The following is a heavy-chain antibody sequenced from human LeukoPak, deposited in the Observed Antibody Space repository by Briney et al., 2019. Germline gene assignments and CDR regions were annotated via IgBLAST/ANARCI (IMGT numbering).Heavy chain of an antibody. D-gene: IGHD3-22*01. J-gene: IGHJ3*02. V-gene: IGHV4-34*01. CDR3: ARTFYYDSSGYYSDAFDI. CDR1: GGSFSGYY. Sequence: SETLSLTCAVYGGSFSGYYWSWIRQPPGKGLEWMGEINHSGSTNYNPSLKSRVTISVDTSKNQFSLKLSSVTAADTAVYYCARTFYYDSSGYYSDAFDIWGQGTVVTVSS. CDR2: INHSGST.